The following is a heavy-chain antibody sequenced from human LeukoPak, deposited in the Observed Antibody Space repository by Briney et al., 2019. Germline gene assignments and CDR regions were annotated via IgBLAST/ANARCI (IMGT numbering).Heavy chain of an antibody. Sequence: SETLSLTCTVSGGSISSYYWSWIRQPPGKGLEWIGYIYYSGSTNYNPSLKSRVTISLDTSKNQFSLKLSSVTAADTAVYYCARDKATYSSGWYGQRVGAFDIWGQGTMVTVSS. V-gene: IGHV4-59*01. J-gene: IGHJ3*02. CDR3: ARDKATYSSGWYGQRVGAFDI. D-gene: IGHD6-19*01. CDR2: IYYSGST. CDR1: GGSISSYY.